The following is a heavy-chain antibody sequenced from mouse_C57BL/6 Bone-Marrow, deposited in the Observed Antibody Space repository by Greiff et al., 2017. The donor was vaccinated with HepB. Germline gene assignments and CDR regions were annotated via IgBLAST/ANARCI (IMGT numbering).Heavy chain of an antibody. V-gene: IGHV7-1*01. CDR2: SRNKANDYTT. CDR3: ARDGWSYDYDGYYAMDY. Sequence: EVKVVDSGGGLVQSGRSLRLSCATSGFTFSDFYMEWVRQAPGKGLEWIAASRNKANDYTTEYSASVKGRFIVSRDTSQSILYLQMNALRAEDTAIYYCARDGWSYDYDGYYAMDYWGQGTSVTVSS. J-gene: IGHJ4*01. CDR1: GFTFSDFY. D-gene: IGHD2-4*01.